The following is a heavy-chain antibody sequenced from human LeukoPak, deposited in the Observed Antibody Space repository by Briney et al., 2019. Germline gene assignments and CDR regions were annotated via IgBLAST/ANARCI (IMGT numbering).Heavy chain of an antibody. CDR1: GFTFSSYE. Sequence: SGGSLRLSCAASGFTFSSYEMNWVRQAPGKGLEWVSYISSSGSTIYYADSVKGRFTISRDNSKNTLYLQMNSLRAEDTAVYYCARGSMVYAMSYYYMDVWGKGTTVTVSS. V-gene: IGHV3-48*03. J-gene: IGHJ6*03. CDR2: ISSSGSTI. CDR3: ARGSMVYAMSYYYMDV. D-gene: IGHD2-8*01.